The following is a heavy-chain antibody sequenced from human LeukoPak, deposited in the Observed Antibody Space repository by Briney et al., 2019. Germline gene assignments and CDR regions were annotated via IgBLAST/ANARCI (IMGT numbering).Heavy chain of an antibody. J-gene: IGHJ6*02. D-gene: IGHD3-10*01. Sequence: PGGSLRLSCAASGFTFSSYGMHWIRQAPGKGLEWVAVIWYDGSNKYYADSVKGRFTISRDNSKNTLYLQMNSLRAEDTAVYYCARDSYYYGSGSYIYYYYYGVDVWGQGTTVTVSS. CDR3: ARDSYYYGSGSYIYYYYYGVDV. CDR1: GFTFSSYG. V-gene: IGHV3-33*01. CDR2: IWYDGSNK.